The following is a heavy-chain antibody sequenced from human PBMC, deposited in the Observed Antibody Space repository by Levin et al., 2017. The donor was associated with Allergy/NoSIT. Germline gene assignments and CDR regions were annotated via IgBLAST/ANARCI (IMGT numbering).Heavy chain of an antibody. Sequence: ASVKVSCKASEYTFTGYYMHWVRQAPGQGLEWMGWINPNSGGTDYAQKFQGRVSMTRDTSISTAYMELSRLRSDDTAIDYCAREWGDGSGSHSAWFDPWGQGTLVTVSS. CDR2: INPNSGGT. CDR1: EYTFTGYY. D-gene: IGHD3-10*01. J-gene: IGHJ5*02. V-gene: IGHV1-2*02. CDR3: AREWGDGSGSHSAWFDP.